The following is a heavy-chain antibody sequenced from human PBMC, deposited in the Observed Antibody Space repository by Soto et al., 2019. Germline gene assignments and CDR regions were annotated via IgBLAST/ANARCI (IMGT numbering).Heavy chain of an antibody. Sequence: VQLVESGGGLVQPGGSLRLSCAASGFTFRNYWMHWVRQAPGKGLVWVSRVNSDGDTTYYADSVKGRFTISRDNAKNTLHLQMNSLGAEDTAVYYCASNYAYAEGYYFYGIDVWGQGTTVTVSS. CDR3: ASNYAYAEGYYFYGIDV. CDR1: GFTFRNYW. D-gene: IGHD3-16*01. CDR2: VNSDGDTT. J-gene: IGHJ6*02. V-gene: IGHV3-74*01.